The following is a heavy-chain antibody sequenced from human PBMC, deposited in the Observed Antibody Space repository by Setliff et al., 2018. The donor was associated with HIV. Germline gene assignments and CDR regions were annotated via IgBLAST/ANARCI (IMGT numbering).Heavy chain of an antibody. CDR2: IFSSGST. V-gene: IGHV4-61*02. CDR3: ARDPVITMMVGPRFYFDY. D-gene: IGHD3-22*01. Sequence: PSETLSLTCTVSGGSISSGSYYWSWIRQPAGKGLEWIGRIFSSGSTSYNPSLKSRVTMSVGTSKNQFSLRLSSVTAADTAVYYCARDPVITMMVGPRFYFDYWGQGIPVTVSS. J-gene: IGHJ4*02. CDR1: GGSISSGSYY.